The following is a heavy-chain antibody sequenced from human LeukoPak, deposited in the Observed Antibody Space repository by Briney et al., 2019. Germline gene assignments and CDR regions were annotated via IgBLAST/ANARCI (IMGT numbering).Heavy chain of an antibody. D-gene: IGHD1-26*01. J-gene: IGHJ4*02. CDR1: GFTFSSYA. CDR2: IWYDGSNK. Sequence: GGSLRLSCAASGFTFSSYAMHWVRQAPGKGLEWVAVIWYDGSNKYYADSVKGRFTISRDNSKNTRYLQMNSLRAEDTAVYYCARDVSGGSYRLIGYWGQGTLVTVSS. V-gene: IGHV3-33*08. CDR3: ARDVSGGSYRLIGY.